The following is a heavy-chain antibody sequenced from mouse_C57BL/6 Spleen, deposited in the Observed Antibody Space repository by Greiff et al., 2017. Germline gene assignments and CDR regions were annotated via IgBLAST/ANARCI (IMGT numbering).Heavy chain of an antibody. CDR1: GYTFTSYW. CDR2: IHPNSGST. Sequence: QVQLQQSGAELVKPGASVKLSCKASGYTFTSYWMHWVKQRPGQGLEWIGMIHPNSGSTNYNEKFKSKATLTVDKSSSTAYMQLSSLTSEDSAVYYCARWGNYYGSTSWFAYWGQGTLVTVSA. V-gene: IGHV1-64*01. CDR3: ARWGNYYGSTSWFAY. J-gene: IGHJ3*01. D-gene: IGHD1-1*01.